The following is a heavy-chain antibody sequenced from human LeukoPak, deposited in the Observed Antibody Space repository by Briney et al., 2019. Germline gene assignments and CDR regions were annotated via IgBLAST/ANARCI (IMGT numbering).Heavy chain of an antibody. CDR3: ARALQRIAVAGLSVVWFDP. CDR2: ISSNGGST. D-gene: IGHD6-19*01. CDR1: GFTFSSYA. V-gene: IGHV3-64*01. Sequence: PGGSLRLSCAASGFTFSSYAMHWVRQAPGKGLEYVSAISSNGGSTYYANSVKGRFTISRDNSKNTLYLQMGSLRAEDMAVYYCARALQRIAVAGLSVVWFDPWGQGTLVTVSS. J-gene: IGHJ5*02.